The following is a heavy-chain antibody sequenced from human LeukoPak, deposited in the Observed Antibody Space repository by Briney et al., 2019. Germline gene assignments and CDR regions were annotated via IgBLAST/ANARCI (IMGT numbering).Heavy chain of an antibody. CDR3: ARGVDCSGGSCYLVGWSWFDP. CDR2: IYYSGST. V-gene: IGHV4-4*02. Sequence: PSETLSLTCAVSGGSISSSNWWSWIRQPPGKGLEWIGSIYYSGSTYYNPSLKSRVTISVDTSKNQFSLKLSSVTAADTAVYYCARGVDCSGGSCYLVGWSWFDPWGQGTLVTVSS. CDR1: GGSISSSNW. J-gene: IGHJ5*02. D-gene: IGHD2-15*01.